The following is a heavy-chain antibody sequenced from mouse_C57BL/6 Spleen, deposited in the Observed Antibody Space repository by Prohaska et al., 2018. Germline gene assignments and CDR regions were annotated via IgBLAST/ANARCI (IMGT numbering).Heavy chain of an antibody. Sequence: ISCKASGYTFTDYYMHWVKQSHGKSLEWIGDINPNNGGTSYNQKFKGKATLTVDKSSSTAYMELRSLTSEDSAVYYCARSDYGSSYDAMDYWGQGTSVTVSS. CDR2: INPNNGGT. CDR3: ARSDYGSSYDAMDY. CDR1: GYTFTDYY. D-gene: IGHD1-1*01. V-gene: IGHV1-26*01. J-gene: IGHJ4*01.